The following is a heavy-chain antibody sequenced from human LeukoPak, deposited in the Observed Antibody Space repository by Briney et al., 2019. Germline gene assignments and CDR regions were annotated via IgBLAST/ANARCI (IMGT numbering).Heavy chain of an antibody. CDR2: IRQDGSEK. J-gene: IGHJ3*02. D-gene: IGHD6-19*01. Sequence: GGSLRLSCAASGFTFSSYWMTWVRQAPGKGLEWVANIRQDGSEKYYVDSVKGRFTISRDNAKNSLYLQMNSLRAEDTAVYYCARVIAVAGNDAFDIWGQGTMVTVSS. CDR3: ARVIAVAGNDAFDI. V-gene: IGHV3-7*03. CDR1: GFTFSSYW.